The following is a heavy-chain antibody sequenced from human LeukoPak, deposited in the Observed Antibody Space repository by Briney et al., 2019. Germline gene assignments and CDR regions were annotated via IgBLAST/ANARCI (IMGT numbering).Heavy chain of an antibody. D-gene: IGHD5-18*01. V-gene: IGHV3-30*18. CDR1: GFTFSSYG. CDR3: AKGDRGYSYGPDY. CDR2: ISYDGSNK. Sequence: PGRSLRLSCAASGFTFSSYGMHWVRQAPGKGLEWVAVISYDGSNKYYADSVKGRFTICRDNSKNTLYLQMNSLRAEDTAVYYCAKGDRGYSYGPDYWGQGTLVTVSS. J-gene: IGHJ4*02.